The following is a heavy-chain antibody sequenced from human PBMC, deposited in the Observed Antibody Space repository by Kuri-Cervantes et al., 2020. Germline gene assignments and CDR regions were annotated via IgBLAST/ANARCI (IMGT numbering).Heavy chain of an antibody. J-gene: IGHJ4*02. CDR1: GYSISSGYY. CDR3: ARVTVTTIASFDY. D-gene: IGHD4-17*01. Sequence: ESLKISCTVSGYSISSGYYWGWIRQLPGKGLEWIGSIYHSGSTYYNPSLKSRVTISVDTSKNQFSLKLSSVTAADTAVYYCARVTVTTIASFDYWGQGTLVTVSS. V-gene: IGHV4-38-2*02. CDR2: IYHSGST.